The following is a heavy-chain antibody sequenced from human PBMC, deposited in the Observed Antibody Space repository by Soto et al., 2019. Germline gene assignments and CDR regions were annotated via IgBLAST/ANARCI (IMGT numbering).Heavy chain of an antibody. CDR2: IKQDGSEK. J-gene: IGHJ6*02. D-gene: IGHD2-2*01. Sequence: EVQLVESGGGLVQPGGSLRLSCAASGFTFSSYWMSWVRQAPGKGLEWVANIKQDGSEKYYVDSVKGRFTISRDNAKNSLYLQMNSLRAEDTAVYYCTLTGCSSTSCYYYYYGMDVWGQGTTVTVSS. CDR1: GFTFSSYW. V-gene: IGHV3-7*02. CDR3: TLTGCSSTSCYYYYYGMDV.